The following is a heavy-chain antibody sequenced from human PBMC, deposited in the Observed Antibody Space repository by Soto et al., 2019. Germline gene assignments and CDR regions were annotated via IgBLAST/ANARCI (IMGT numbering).Heavy chain of an antibody. CDR2: ISYDGSNK. CDR1: GFTFSSYA. J-gene: IGHJ5*02. Sequence: GGSLRLSFAASGFTFSSYAMHWVRQAPGKGLEWVAVISYDGSNKYYADSVKGRFTISRDNSKNTLYLQMNSLRAEDTAVYYCAREKELDLRPTNYDSSGARFDPWGQGTLVTVSS. D-gene: IGHD3-22*01. CDR3: AREKELDLRPTNYDSSGARFDP. V-gene: IGHV3-30-3*01.